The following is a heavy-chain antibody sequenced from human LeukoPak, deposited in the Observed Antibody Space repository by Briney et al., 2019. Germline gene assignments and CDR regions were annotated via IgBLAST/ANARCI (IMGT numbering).Heavy chain of an antibody. Sequence: ASVKVSCKASGYTFSTYGLMWVRQAPGQGLEWMGWINTNNGNTNYAQKFQGRVTMTTDTSTSTGYMELGCLRSDDTAVYYCARKRCTGDCYLFDPWGQGTLVTVSS. CDR3: ARKRCTGDCYLFDP. V-gene: IGHV1-18*01. J-gene: IGHJ5*02. D-gene: IGHD2-21*02. CDR2: INTNNGNT. CDR1: GYTFSTYG.